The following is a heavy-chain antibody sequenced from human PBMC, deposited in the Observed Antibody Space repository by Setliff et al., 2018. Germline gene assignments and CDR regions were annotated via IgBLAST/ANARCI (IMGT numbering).Heavy chain of an antibody. Sequence: GGSLRLSCAASGFTFGSNWMNWVRQAPGKGLVWVSRIYSDGSMTDYADSVKGRFTISRDNARNTLYLQMNGLTAADTAMYYCAREPGNTFWSASSGPIIFDYWGQGIVVTVSS. D-gene: IGHD3-3*01. CDR3: AREPGNTFWSASSGPIIFDY. V-gene: IGHV3-74*01. J-gene: IGHJ4*02. CDR1: GFTFGSNW. CDR2: IYSDGSMT.